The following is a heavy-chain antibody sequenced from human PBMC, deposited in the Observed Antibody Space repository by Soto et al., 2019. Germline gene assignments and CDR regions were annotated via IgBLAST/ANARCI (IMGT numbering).Heavy chain of an antibody. CDR1: GFTFSSYA. CDR3: AKVGFSGSLSFDC. D-gene: IGHD1-26*01. Sequence: EVQLLESGGGLVQPGGSLRLSCAASGFTFSSYAMSWVRQAPGKGLEWVSAISGSGGSTYYADSVKGRFTISRDNSKNTLYLQINSLRGEDTAVYYCAKVGFSGSLSFDCWGQGPLVTVSS. CDR2: ISGSGGST. V-gene: IGHV3-23*01. J-gene: IGHJ4*02.